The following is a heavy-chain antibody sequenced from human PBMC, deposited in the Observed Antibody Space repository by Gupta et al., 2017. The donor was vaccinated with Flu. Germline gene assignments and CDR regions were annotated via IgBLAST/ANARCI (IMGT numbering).Heavy chain of an antibody. D-gene: IGHD4-4*01. CDR1: GFTFSSYG. CDR3: ARNDQRTVTFLVRYYYGMDV. J-gene: IGHJ6*02. V-gene: IGHV3-33*01. CDR2: IWYDGSNK. Sequence: QVQLVESGGGVVQPGRSLRLSCAASGFTFSSYGMHWVRQAPGKGLEWVAVIWYDGSNKYYADSVKGRFTISRDNSKNTLYLQMNSLRAEDTAVYYCARNDQRTVTFLVRYYYGMDVWGQGTTVTVSS.